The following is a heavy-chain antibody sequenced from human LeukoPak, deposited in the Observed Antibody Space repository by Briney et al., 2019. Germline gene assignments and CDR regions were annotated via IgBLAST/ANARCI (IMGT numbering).Heavy chain of an antibody. V-gene: IGHV3-48*02. J-gene: IGHJ4*02. D-gene: IGHD3-16*01. CDR2: ISGSSSTI. Sequence: PGGSLRLSCAASGGSFSSFSMSWVRQAPGKGLEWVSYISGSSSTIHYADSVKGRFTISRDSAKNSLYRQMNSRRDGDKAVYYGARDLHIGAYTFYYWGQGTLVTVSS. CDR3: ARDLHIGAYTFYY. CDR1: GGSFSSFS.